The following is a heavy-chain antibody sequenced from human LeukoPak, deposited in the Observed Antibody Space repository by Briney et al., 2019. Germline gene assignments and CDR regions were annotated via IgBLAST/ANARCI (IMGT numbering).Heavy chain of an antibody. V-gene: IGHV3-30-3*01. J-gene: IGHJ4*02. Sequence: GGSLRLSCAASGFTFSSYSMHWVRQAPGKGLEWVAVISYDGSNKYYADSVKGRFTISRDNSKNTLYLQMNSLGAEDTAVYYCARADSSGRSFDYWGQGTLVTVSS. D-gene: IGHD3-22*01. CDR2: ISYDGSNK. CDR1: GFTFSSYS. CDR3: ARADSSGRSFDY.